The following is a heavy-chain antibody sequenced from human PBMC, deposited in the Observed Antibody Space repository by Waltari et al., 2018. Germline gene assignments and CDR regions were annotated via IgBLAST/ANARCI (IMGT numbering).Heavy chain of an antibody. CDR3: AKANGSGGFLVDF. CDR2: IWNDGSYQ. CDR1: GIPFSDAA. D-gene: IGHD3-10*01. Sequence: QVQLVESGGGVVQPGRSLRLSCAASGIPFSDAAMHWVRQTPGRGLEWVSVIWNDGSYQYYADSMKGRFTISRDNSKNTLYLQMNSLRVEDTGVYYCAKANGSGGFLVDFWGQGTLVTVSS. J-gene: IGHJ4*02. V-gene: IGHV3-33*06.